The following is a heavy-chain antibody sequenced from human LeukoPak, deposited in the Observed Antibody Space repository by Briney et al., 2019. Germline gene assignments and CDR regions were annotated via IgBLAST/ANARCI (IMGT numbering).Heavy chain of an antibody. CDR3: VRSAFLTTEFYFDY. CDR1: GFTFSSYW. V-gene: IGHV3-74*01. Sequence: GGSLRLSCAASGFTFSSYWMHWVRQAPGKGLVWVSRINTDGGTTTYADSVKGRFTISRDNAKNTLYLQMNSLRAEDTAVYYCVRSAFLTTEFYFDYWGQGTLVTVSS. D-gene: IGHD4-11*01. J-gene: IGHJ4*02. CDR2: INTDGGTT.